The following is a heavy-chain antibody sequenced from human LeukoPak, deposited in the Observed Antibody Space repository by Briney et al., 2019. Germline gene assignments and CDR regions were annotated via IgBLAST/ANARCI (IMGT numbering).Heavy chain of an antibody. Sequence: GGSLRLSCAASGFTFSSYGMHWVRQAPGKGLEWVAVISYDGSNKYYADSVKGRFTISRDNSKNTPYLQMNSLRAEDTAVYYCAKGAIDYWGQGTLVTVSS. J-gene: IGHJ4*02. CDR1: GFTFSSYG. V-gene: IGHV3-30*18. CDR3: AKGAIDY. CDR2: ISYDGSNK.